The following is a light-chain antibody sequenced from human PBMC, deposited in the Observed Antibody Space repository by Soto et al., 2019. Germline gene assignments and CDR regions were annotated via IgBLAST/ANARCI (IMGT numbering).Light chain of an antibody. CDR1: SSNIGNNY. J-gene: IGLJ7*01. Sequence: QSVLTQPPSVSAAPGQKVTISCSGSSSNIGNNYVSWYQQLPGTAPKLHIYDNNKGPSGIPDRFSGSKSGTSATLGITGLQTGDEADYYCGTWDSSRSAAVFGGGTQLTVL. CDR3: GTWDSSRSAAV. V-gene: IGLV1-51*01. CDR2: DNN.